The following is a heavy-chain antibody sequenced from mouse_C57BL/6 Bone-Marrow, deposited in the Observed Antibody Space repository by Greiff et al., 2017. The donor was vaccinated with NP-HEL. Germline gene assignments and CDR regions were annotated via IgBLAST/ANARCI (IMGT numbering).Heavy chain of an antibody. Sequence: QVQLQQSGAELVKPGASVKISCKASGYAFSSYWMNWVKQRPGKGLEWIGQIYPGDGDTNYNGKFKGKATLTVDTSSSTAYMQLSSLTSEDSAVYYCARSGGYYPYYFDYWGQGTTLTVSS. CDR1: GYAFSSYW. CDR2: IYPGDGDT. D-gene: IGHD2-3*01. CDR3: ARSGGYYPYYFDY. J-gene: IGHJ2*01. V-gene: IGHV1-80*01.